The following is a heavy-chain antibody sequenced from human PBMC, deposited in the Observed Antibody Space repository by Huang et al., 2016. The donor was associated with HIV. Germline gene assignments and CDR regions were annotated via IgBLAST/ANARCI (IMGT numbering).Heavy chain of an antibody. CDR2: FAPEHGET. J-gene: IGHJ3*02. V-gene: IGHV1-24*01. CDR3: AAGYDTYYDI. CDR1: GYTLTELS. D-gene: IGHD2-21*01. Sequence: QVQLVQSGAEVKKPGASVKVSCKVSGYTLTELSIHWVRQAPGKGLEWMGGFAPEHGETIYAQNFQGRVTMTEDTSPDTAYMELHSRRPEDTAVYSCAAGYDTYYDIWGQGTMVIASS.